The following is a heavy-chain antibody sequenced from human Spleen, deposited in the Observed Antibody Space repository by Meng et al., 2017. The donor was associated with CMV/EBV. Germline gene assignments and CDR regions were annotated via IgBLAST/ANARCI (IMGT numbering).Heavy chain of an antibody. CDR1: GFTFSSYS. V-gene: IGHV3-21*01. D-gene: IGHD3-3*01. J-gene: IGHJ4*02. CDR3: ASQYDFWSGYYNRYFDY. Sequence: GESLKISCAASGFTFSSYSMNWVRQAPGKGLEWVSSISSSSSYIYYADSVKGRFTISRDNAKNSLYLQMNSLRAEATAVYYCASQYDFWSGYYNRYFDYWGQGTLVTVSS. CDR2: ISSSSSYI.